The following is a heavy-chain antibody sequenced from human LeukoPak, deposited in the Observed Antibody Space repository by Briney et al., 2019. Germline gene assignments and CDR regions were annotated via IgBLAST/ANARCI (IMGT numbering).Heavy chain of an antibody. J-gene: IGHJ4*02. CDR1: GGSISSYY. V-gene: IGHV4-59*01. D-gene: IGHD5-12*01. CDR2: IYYSGST. CDR3: AREDSGYDYSPFDY. Sequence: SETLSLTCTVSGGSISSYYWSWLRQPPGKGLEGIGYIYYSGSTSYNPSLKSRVTISVDTSMNQFSLKLLSVTAADTAVYYCAREDSGYDYSPFDYWGQGILVTVSS.